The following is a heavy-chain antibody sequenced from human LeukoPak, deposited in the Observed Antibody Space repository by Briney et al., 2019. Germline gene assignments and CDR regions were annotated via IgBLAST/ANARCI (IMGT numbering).Heavy chain of an antibody. CDR3: ATVGLLWFGELRGNWFDP. Sequence: ASVKVSCKVSGYTLAELSMHWVRQAPGKGLEWMGGFDPEDGETIYAQKFQGRVTMTEDTSTHTAYMELSSLRSEDTAVYYCATVGLLWFGELRGNWFDPWGQGTLVTVSS. J-gene: IGHJ5*02. D-gene: IGHD3-10*01. V-gene: IGHV1-24*01. CDR2: FDPEDGET. CDR1: GYTLAELS.